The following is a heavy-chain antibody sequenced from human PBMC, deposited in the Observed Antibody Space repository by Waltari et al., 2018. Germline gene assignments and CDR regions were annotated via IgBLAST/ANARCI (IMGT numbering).Heavy chain of an antibody. V-gene: IGHV1-69*13. Sequence: QVQLVQSGAEVKKPGASVKVSCKVSGYTLTELSMHWVRQAPGKGLEWMGGIIPIFGTANYAQKFQGRVTITADESTSTAYMELSSLRSEDTAVYYCARPDCTGGVCPLGIDYGMDVWGQGTTVTVSS. CDR3: ARPDCTGGVCPLGIDYGMDV. J-gene: IGHJ6*02. CDR2: IIPIFGTA. CDR1: GYTLTELS. D-gene: IGHD2-8*02.